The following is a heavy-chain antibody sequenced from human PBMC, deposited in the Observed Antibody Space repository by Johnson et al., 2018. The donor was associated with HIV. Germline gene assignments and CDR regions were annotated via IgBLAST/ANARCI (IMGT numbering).Heavy chain of an antibody. Sequence: MQLVESGGGLIQPGGSLRLSCAASGFTFDDYAMHWVRQAPGKGLEWVSVIYSGGDTYYSDSVMGRFTISRDTSKNTLYLQMNSLRGDDTAVYYCTRVSSTSWALDIWGQGTLVTVSS. CDR2: IYSGGDT. CDR1: GFTFDDYA. CDR3: TRVSSTSWALDI. D-gene: IGHD2-15*01. V-gene: IGHV3-66*01. J-gene: IGHJ3*02.